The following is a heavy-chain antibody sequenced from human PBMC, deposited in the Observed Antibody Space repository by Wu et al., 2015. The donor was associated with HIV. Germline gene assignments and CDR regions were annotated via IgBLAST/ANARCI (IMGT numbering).Heavy chain of an antibody. CDR2: MNPRNGYI. Sequence: QAQLVQSGPEAKRPGASVNISCKASYILTTYPIAWVRQAPGQRLEWMGWMNPRNGYIKPAQRFQDRITMSTTNSAHTAYMELKNLTSDDTAIYFCARVQFDPDYYTYFDLWGQGTLVTVSS. V-gene: IGHV1-18*01. CDR3: ARVQFDPDYYTYFDL. CDR1: YILTTYP. D-gene: IGHD4/OR15-4a*01. J-gene: IGHJ5*01.